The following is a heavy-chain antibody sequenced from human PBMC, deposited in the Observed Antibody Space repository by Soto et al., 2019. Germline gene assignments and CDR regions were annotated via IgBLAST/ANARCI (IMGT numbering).Heavy chain of an antibody. V-gene: IGHV4-39*01. CDR3: AGFVVPASRNSDFDY. CDR1: GISVSTSDYY. Sequence: QLQLQESGPGLVKPSETLSLTCTVSGISVSTSDYYWGWVRQPPGKGLDWIGNIYYSGSTFYNPSLRSRVTLSVDTSKNQFSLRLNSVTAADTAVYFCAGFVVPASRNSDFDYWGQGTLVTVSS. J-gene: IGHJ4*02. D-gene: IGHD2-15*01. CDR2: IYYSGST.